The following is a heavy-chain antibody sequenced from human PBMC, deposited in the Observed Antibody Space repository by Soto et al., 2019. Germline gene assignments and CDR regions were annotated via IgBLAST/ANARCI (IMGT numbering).Heavy chain of an antibody. Sequence: QLQLQGSGPGLGKPSETLSLTCAVSGGSVSSGGNYWGWIRQSPGKGLEWIGSVHDTGTTHYNPSLTSRVTISADTSKNLFSLNVNSVTAADTAVYYCARGLSSPSAAGVWGQGTLVTVSS. D-gene: IGHD6-6*01. CDR3: ARGLSSPSAAGV. CDR1: GGSVSSGGNY. J-gene: IGHJ4*02. V-gene: IGHV4-39*01. CDR2: VHDTGTT.